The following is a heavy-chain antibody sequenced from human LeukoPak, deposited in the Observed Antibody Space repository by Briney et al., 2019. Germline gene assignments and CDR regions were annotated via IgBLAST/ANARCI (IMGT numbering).Heavy chain of an antibody. V-gene: IGHV4-59*01. D-gene: IGHD6-19*01. Sequence: SETLSLTCTVSGGSISSYYWSWIRQPPGKGLEWIGYIYYSGSTNYNPSLKGRVTISVDTSKNQFSLKLSSVTAADTAVYYCAKDGLSSGWYWGQGTLVTVSS. CDR3: AKDGLSSGWY. CDR2: IYYSGST. CDR1: GGSISSYY. J-gene: IGHJ4*02.